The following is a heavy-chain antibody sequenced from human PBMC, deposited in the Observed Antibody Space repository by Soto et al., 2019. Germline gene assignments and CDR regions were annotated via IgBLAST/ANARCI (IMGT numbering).Heavy chain of an antibody. Sequence: RGESLKISCKGSGYSFTSYWISWVRQMPGKGLEWMGRIDPSDSYTNYSPSFQGHVTISADKSISTAYLQWSSLKASDTAMYYCARLIGDLLENYYGMDVWGQGTTVTVSS. CDR3: ARLIGDLLENYYGMDV. CDR1: GYSFTSYW. CDR2: IDPSDSYT. J-gene: IGHJ6*02. V-gene: IGHV5-10-1*01. D-gene: IGHD3-3*01.